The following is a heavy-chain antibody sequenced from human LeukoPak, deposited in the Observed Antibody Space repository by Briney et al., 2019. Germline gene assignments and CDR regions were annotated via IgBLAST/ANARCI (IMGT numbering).Heavy chain of an antibody. D-gene: IGHD2-2*01. CDR2: IYYSGST. J-gene: IGHJ5*02. CDR3: AREIGPDCSSTSCTLGGWFDP. CDR1: GGSISSYY. V-gene: IGHV4-59*01. Sequence: TLSLTCTVSGGSISSYYWIWLRQPPGKGLVWMGYIYYSGSTNYNPSLKSRVTISVDTSKNQFSLKLSSVTAADTAVYYCAREIGPDCSSTSCTLGGWFDPWGQGTLVTVSS.